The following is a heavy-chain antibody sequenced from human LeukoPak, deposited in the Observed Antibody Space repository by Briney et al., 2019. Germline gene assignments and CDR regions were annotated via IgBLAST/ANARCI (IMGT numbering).Heavy chain of an antibody. CDR3: AKLSSVSSQDFDY. CDR1: GFTFSSYG. J-gene: IGHJ4*02. D-gene: IGHD2-2*01. Sequence: PGGSLRLSCAASGFTFSSYGMHWVRQAPGKGLDWVSVISNGGVSTYYADSVKGRFTISRDNSKNTLYLEMNSLRAEDTALYYCAKLSSVSSQDFDYWGQGTLVTVSS. V-gene: IGHV3-23*01. CDR2: ISNGGVST.